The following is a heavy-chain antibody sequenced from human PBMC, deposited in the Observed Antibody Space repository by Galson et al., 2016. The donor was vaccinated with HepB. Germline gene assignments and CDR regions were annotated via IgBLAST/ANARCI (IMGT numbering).Heavy chain of an antibody. Sequence: SVKVSCKASGYTFTSYGINWVRQAPGQGLEWMGWISAYNGNPEYAQKVQDRVTMTTVTSTKTAYMEMRSLTSDDTAVYYCARGYYSGSLDSWGQGTLVTVSS. J-gene: IGHJ4*02. CDR3: ARGYYSGSLDS. D-gene: IGHD6-6*01. CDR1: GYTFTSYG. CDR2: ISAYNGNP. V-gene: IGHV1-18*01.